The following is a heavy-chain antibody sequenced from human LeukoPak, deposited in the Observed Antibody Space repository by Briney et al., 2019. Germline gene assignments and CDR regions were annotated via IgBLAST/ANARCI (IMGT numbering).Heavy chain of an antibody. CDR3: ARWGRDILTGSFDY. D-gene: IGHD3-9*01. Sequence: PGGSLRLSCAASGFTFSSYSMNWVRQAPGKGLEWVSSINSSSSDIYYADSVKGRFTISRDNAKKSLYLQMNSLRAEDTAVYYCARWGRDILTGSFDYWGQGTLVTVSS. CDR1: GFTFSSYS. V-gene: IGHV3-21*01. J-gene: IGHJ4*02. CDR2: INSSSSDI.